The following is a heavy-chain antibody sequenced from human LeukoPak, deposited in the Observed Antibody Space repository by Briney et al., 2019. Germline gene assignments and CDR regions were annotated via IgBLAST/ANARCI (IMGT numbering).Heavy chain of an antibody. CDR1: GGSISSYY. Sequence: SETLSLTCTVSGGSISSYYWSWIRQPAGEGLEWIGRIYTSGSTNYNPSLKSRVTMSVDTSRNQFSLKLSSVTAADTAVYYCARDSGIGELLNYWGQGTLVTVSS. CDR3: ARDSGIGELLNY. CDR2: IYTSGST. D-gene: IGHD3-10*01. V-gene: IGHV4-4*07. J-gene: IGHJ4*02.